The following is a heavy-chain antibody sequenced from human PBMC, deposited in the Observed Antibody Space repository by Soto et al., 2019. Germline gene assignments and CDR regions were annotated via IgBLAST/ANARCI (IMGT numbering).Heavy chain of an antibody. V-gene: IGHV3-30*18. J-gene: IGHJ4*02. Sequence: GGSLRLSCAASGFTFSSYGMHWVRQAPGKGLEWVAVISYDGSNKYYADSVKGRFTISRDNSRNTLYLQMNSLRAEDTAVYYCAKEKVRSGYYDSSGYYYYFDYWGQGTLVTVSS. CDR3: AKEKVRSGYYDSSGYYYYFDY. CDR2: ISYDGSNK. D-gene: IGHD3-22*01. CDR1: GFTFSSYG.